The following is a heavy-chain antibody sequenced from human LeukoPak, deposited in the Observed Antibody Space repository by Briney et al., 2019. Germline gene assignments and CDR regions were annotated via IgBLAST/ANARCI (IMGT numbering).Heavy chain of an antibody. D-gene: IGHD2/OR15-2a*01. CDR2: IPTDDNPT. CDR3: ARDHYFKIDY. J-gene: IGHJ4*02. V-gene: IGHV3-74*01. CDR1: GFVFSNFV. Sequence: PGGSLRLSCAASGFVFSNFVMHWVRQAPGKGLVWVSRIPTDDNPTNYADFVQGRFTISRDNAKNTVYLQMNNLRAEDTAVYYRARDHYFKIDYWGQGTLVTVSS.